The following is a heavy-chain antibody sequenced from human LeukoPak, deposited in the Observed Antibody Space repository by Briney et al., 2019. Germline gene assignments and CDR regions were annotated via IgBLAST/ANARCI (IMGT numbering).Heavy chain of an antibody. V-gene: IGHV4-38-2*02. CDR1: GYSINSGYT. Sequence: SETLSLTCTVSGYSINSGYTWGWIRQPPGKGLEWIGNIYHSGGTYYNPSLTSRVTISVDTSKNQFSLKLSSVTAADTAVYYCARGCSGGSCYSLGDYYYGMDVWGQGTTVTVSS. CDR3: ARGCSGGSCYSLGDYYYGMDV. CDR2: IYHSGGT. J-gene: IGHJ6*02. D-gene: IGHD2-15*01.